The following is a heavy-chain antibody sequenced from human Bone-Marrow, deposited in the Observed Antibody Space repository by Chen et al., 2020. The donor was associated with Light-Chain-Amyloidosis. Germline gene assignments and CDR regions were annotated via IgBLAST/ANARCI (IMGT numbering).Heavy chain of an antibody. CDR1: GGSISSYY. CDR3: ARERYYGSGKGWFDP. J-gene: IGHJ5*02. CDR2: IYYSGST. Sequence: QVQLQESGPGLVKPSETLSLTCTVSGGSISSYYWSWIRQPPGKGLEWIGYIYYSGSTNYNPPPKSRVTISVDTSKNQFSLKLSSVTAADTAGYYWARERYYGSGKGWFDPWGQGTLVTVSS. V-gene: IGHV4-59*01. D-gene: IGHD3-10*01.